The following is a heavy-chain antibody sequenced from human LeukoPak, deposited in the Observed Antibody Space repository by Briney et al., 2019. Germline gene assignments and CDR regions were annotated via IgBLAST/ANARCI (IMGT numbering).Heavy chain of an antibody. Sequence: EXVAIISYNGNNKYYADSLKGRFTISRDSSKNTLYLQMNSLRAEDTAVYYCARNDYSNYGLGYWGQGTLVTVSS. D-gene: IGHD4-11*01. V-gene: IGHV3-30-3*01. CDR3: ARNDYSNYGLGY. J-gene: IGHJ4*02. CDR2: ISYNGNNK.